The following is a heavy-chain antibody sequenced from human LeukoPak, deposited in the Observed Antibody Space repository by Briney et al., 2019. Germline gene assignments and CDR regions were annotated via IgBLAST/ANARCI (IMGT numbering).Heavy chain of an antibody. D-gene: IGHD3-22*01. V-gene: IGHV3-21*01. CDR3: ASSYDSSGYYPTYYFDY. CDR2: ISSSSSYI. CDR1: GFTFSSYS. Sequence: PGGSLRLSCAASGFTFSSYSMNWVRQAPGKGLEWVSSISSSSSYIYYADSVKGRFTISRDNAKNSLYLQMNSLRAEDTAVYYCASSYDSSGYYPTYYFDYWGQGTLATVSS. J-gene: IGHJ4*02.